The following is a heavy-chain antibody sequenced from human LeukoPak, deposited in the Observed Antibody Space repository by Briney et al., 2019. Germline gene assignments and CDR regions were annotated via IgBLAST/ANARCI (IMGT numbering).Heavy chain of an antibody. D-gene: IGHD3-22*01. V-gene: IGHV4-34*01. CDR2: INHSGST. J-gene: IGHJ2*01. CDR1: GGSFSGYY. CDR3: ARSRPKYYYDSSGYQPHWWYFDL. Sequence: SETLSLTCAVYGGSFSGYYWSWIRQPPGKGLEWIGEINHSGSTNYNPSLKSRVTISVDTSKNQFSLKLSSVTAADTAVYYCARSRPKYYYDSSGYQPHWWYFDLWGRGTLVTVSS.